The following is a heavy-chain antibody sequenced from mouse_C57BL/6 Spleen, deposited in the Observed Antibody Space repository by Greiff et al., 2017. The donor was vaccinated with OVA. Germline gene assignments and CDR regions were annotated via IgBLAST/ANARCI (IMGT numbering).Heavy chain of an antibody. CDR1: GFNIKNTY. CDR3: AREENYYGSSYDYAMDY. J-gene: IGHJ4*01. D-gene: IGHD1-1*01. Sequence: VQLQQSVAELVRPGASVKLSCTASGFNIKNTYMHWVKQRPEQGLEWIGRIDPANGNTKYAPKFQGKATITADTSSNTAYLQLSSLTSDDTAIYYCAREENYYGSSYDYAMDYWGQGTSVTVSA. CDR2: IDPANGNT. V-gene: IGHV14-3*01.